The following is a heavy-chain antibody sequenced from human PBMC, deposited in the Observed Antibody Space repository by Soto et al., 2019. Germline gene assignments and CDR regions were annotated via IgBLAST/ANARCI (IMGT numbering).Heavy chain of an antibody. CDR3: ARHRGSPGSYFGMDV. J-gene: IGHJ6*02. Sequence: IGWVRHMPGKGLEWMGIIYPGDSDTRYSPSFQGQVTISADKSINTAYLQWRSLKASDTAVYYCARHRGSPGSYFGMDVWGQGTTVTVSS. CDR2: IYPGDSDT. D-gene: IGHD5-12*01. V-gene: IGHV5-51*01.